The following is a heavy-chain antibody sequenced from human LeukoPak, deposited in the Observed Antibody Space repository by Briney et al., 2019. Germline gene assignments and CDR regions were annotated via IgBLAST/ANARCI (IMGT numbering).Heavy chain of an antibody. CDR3: SRHVVGSDWYDY. CDR2: IYPGDCDP. V-gene: IGHV5-51*01. J-gene: IGHJ4*02. Sequence: GEALKISCKGSGYTFTSYWIGWVRQIPGKGIEWMGVIYPGDCDPRYSPSFQGQATISADKSIDTAYLQWSSLKASDTAMYYCSRHVVGSDWYDYWGQGTVVTVSS. CDR1: GYTFTSYW. D-gene: IGHD6-19*01.